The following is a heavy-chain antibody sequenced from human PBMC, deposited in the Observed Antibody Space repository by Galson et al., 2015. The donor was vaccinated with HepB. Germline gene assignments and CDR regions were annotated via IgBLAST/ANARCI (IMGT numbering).Heavy chain of an antibody. CDR1: GGSISSSNW. CDR2: IYHSGST. D-gene: IGHD6-13*01. V-gene: IGHV4-4*02. Sequence: SETLSLTCAVSGGSISSSNWWSWVRQPPGKGLEWIGEIYHSGSTNYNPSLKSRVTISVDKSKNQFSLKLSSVTAADTAVYYCARVGLSSSSWYYFDYWGQGTLVTVSS. CDR3: ARVGLSSSSWYYFDY. J-gene: IGHJ4*02.